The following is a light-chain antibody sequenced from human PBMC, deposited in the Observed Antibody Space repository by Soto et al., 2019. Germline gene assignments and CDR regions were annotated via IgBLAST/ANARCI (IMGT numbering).Light chain of an antibody. V-gene: IGKV1-5*03. Sequence: DIQMTQSPSTLSASVGDRVTITCRASQSISSWLAWYQQKPGKAPKLLIYKASSLESGVPSRFSGSGSGTEFTLTISRLQPDDFATYYCQHYNSYWTFGQGTKVEIK. CDR2: KAS. CDR3: QHYNSYWT. J-gene: IGKJ1*01. CDR1: QSISSW.